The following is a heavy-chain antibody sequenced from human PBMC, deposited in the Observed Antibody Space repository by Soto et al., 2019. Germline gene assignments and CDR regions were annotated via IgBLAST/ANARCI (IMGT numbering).Heavy chain of an antibody. V-gene: IGHV3-30-3*01. D-gene: IGHD2-2*01. CDR1: GFTFSSYA. J-gene: IGHJ6*02. CDR3: ARDGGDIVLVPAAMRYYYYGMDV. Sequence: QVQLVESGGGVVQPGRSLRLSCAASGFTFSSYAMHWVRQAPGKGLEWVAVISYDGSNKYYADSVKGRFTISRDNSKNKLYLQMNSLRAEDTAVYYCARDGGDIVLVPAAMRYYYYGMDVWGQGTTVTVSS. CDR2: ISYDGSNK.